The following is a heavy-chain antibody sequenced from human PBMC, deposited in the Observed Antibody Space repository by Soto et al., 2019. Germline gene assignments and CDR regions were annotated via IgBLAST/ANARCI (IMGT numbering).Heavy chain of an antibody. D-gene: IGHD3-3*01. CDR2: IYYSGST. V-gene: IGHV4-31*03. Sequence: QVQLQESGPGLVKPSQTLSLTCTVSGGSISSGGYYWSWIRQHPGKGLEYIGYIYYSGSTYYNPSLKSRVTISVDTSKTQFSLKLSSVTAADTAVYYCAAEVGFGPLFDYWGQGTLVTVSS. CDR1: GGSISSGGYY. J-gene: IGHJ4*02. CDR3: AAEVGFGPLFDY.